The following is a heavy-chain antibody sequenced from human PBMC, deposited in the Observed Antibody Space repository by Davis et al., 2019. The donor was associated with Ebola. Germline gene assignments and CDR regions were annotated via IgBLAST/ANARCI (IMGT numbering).Heavy chain of an antibody. D-gene: IGHD2-2*01. Sequence: GESLKISCKGSGYGFTNYWIGWGREMPGKGLEWMGFIFPDDSDATYSPSFQGQVTFSVDKSIRTAYLHWNLLKASNTATYYCARQGTTSWDSWGQGTLVTVSS. CDR2: IFPDDSDA. J-gene: IGHJ4*02. CDR1: GYGFTNYW. V-gene: IGHV5-51*01. CDR3: ARQGTTSWDS.